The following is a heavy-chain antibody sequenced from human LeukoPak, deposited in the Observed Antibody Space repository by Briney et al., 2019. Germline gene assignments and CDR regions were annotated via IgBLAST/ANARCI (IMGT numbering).Heavy chain of an antibody. CDR2: ISSSCSYI. V-gene: IGHV3-21*04. CDR1: GFTFSSYS. Sequence: NAGGSLRLSCAASGFTFSSYSMNWVRQAPGKGLEWVSSISSSCSYIYYADSVKGRFTISRDNSKNTLYLQMNSLRAEDTAVYYCANGYSSGWYLVESGYFDYWGQGTLVTVSS. CDR3: ANGYSSGWYLVESGYFDY. J-gene: IGHJ4*02. D-gene: IGHD6-19*01.